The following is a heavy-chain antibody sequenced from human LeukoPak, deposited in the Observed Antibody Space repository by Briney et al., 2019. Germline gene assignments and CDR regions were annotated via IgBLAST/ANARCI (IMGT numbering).Heavy chain of an antibody. CDR3: ARNSDYYDYSPQSV. Sequence: GGSLRLSCAASGFTLSHYALHWVRQAPGKGLEWVALISHDGSDKYYADSVKGRFPISRDNSSNMLYLEMNSLTIEDTAVYYCARNSDYYDYSPQSVWGQGTLVTVSS. CDR2: ISHDGSDK. J-gene: IGHJ4*02. D-gene: IGHD3-22*01. CDR1: GFTLSHYA. V-gene: IGHV3-30*04.